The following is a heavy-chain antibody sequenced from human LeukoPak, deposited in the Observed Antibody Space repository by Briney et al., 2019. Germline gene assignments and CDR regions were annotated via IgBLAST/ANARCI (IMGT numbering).Heavy chain of an antibody. J-gene: IGHJ6*02. CDR1: GFTFSSYG. CDR2: IWYDGSNK. CDR3: ARGLHYYGSGSYYWGNYYGMDV. Sequence: GRSLRLSCAASGFTFSSYGMHWVRQAPGKGLEWVAVIWYDGSNKYYADSVKGRFTISRDNSKNTLYLQMNSLRAEDTAVYYCARGLHYYGSGSYYWGNYYGMDVWGQGTTVTVSS. V-gene: IGHV3-33*01. D-gene: IGHD3-10*01.